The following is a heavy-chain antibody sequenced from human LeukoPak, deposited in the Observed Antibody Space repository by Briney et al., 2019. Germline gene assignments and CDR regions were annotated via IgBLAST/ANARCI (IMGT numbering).Heavy chain of an antibody. V-gene: IGHV4-39*07. CDR2: IYYSGST. CDR3: ARGRLRYFDWLLQPPDY. D-gene: IGHD3-9*01. CDR1: GGSISSGTYY. Sequence: SETLSLTCTVSGGSISSGTYYWGWIRQPPGKGLEWIGSIYYSGSTYYNPSLRSRVTISVDTSKNQFSLRLGSVTAADTAVYYCARGRLRYFDWLLQPPDYWGQGTLVTVSS. J-gene: IGHJ4*02.